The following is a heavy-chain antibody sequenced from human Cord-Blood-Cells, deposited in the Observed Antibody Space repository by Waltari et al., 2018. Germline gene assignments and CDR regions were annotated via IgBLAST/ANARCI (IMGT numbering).Heavy chain of an antibody. CDR2: IYYSGRP. V-gene: IGHV4-39*01. Sequence: QLQLQESGPGLVKPSETLSLPCTVSGGSIRSSRSYWAWTRQPPGKGLEWIGRIYYSGRPYYNPSLKSRVTISVDTSKNQFSLKLSSVTAADTAVYYCARTYYDFWSGYPYFDYWGQGTLVTVSS. CDR1: GGSIRSSRSY. CDR3: ARTYYDFWSGYPYFDY. J-gene: IGHJ4*02. D-gene: IGHD3-3*01.